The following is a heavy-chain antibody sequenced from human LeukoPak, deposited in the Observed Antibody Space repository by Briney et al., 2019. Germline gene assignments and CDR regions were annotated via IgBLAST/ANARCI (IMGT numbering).Heavy chain of an antibody. J-gene: IGHJ4*02. CDR3: ARASTTVTTNRDFDY. V-gene: IGHV4-34*01. D-gene: IGHD4-17*01. CDR1: GGSFSGYY. Sequence: PSETLSLTCAVYGGSFSGYYWSWIRQPPGKGLEWIGEINHSGSTNYNPSLKSRVTISVDTSKNQFSLKLSSVTAADTAVYYCARASTTVTTNRDFDYWGQGTLVTVPS. CDR2: INHSGST.